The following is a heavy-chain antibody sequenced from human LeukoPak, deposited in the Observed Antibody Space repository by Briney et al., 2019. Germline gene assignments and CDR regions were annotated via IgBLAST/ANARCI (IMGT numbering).Heavy chain of an antibody. D-gene: IGHD3-10*01. Sequence: PSETLSLTRIVSGGSVSSGSYYWSWIRQPPGKGLEWIGYIYNSESTNYNPSLKSRVTISVDTSKNQFSLKLCSVTAADTAVYYCVRSLGSGSSTNLAVDYWGQGTLVTVSS. V-gene: IGHV4-61*01. J-gene: IGHJ4*02. CDR2: IYNSEST. CDR3: VRSLGSGSSTNLAVDY. CDR1: GGSVSSGSYY.